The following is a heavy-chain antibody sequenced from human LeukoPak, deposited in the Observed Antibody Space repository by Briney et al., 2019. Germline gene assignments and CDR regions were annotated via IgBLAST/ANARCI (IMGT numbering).Heavy chain of an antibody. CDR1: GFTFSDYY. J-gene: IGHJ4*02. V-gene: IGHV3-11*01. Sequence: GGSLRLSCAVSGFTFSDYYMSWIRHAPGKGLEWVSFISSVGSTISHADSVKGRFTISRDNAENSLYLQMNSLRAEDTAVYYCARRATAGSCFDYWGQGTLVTVSS. CDR3: ARRATAGSCFDY. D-gene: IGHD6-13*01. CDR2: ISSVGSTI.